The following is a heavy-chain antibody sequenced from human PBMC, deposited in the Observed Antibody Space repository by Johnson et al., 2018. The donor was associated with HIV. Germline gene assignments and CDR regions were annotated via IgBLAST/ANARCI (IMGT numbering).Heavy chain of an antibody. Sequence: MQLVESGGGLVKPGGSLRLSCVASGFTVSSNYMNWVRQAPGKGLEWVSAISGSGGSTYYADSVKGRFTISRDNSKNTLYLQMNSLGAEDTAVYYCARDRVWFGELYAFDIWGQGTMVTVSS. CDR2: ISGSGGST. D-gene: IGHD3-10*01. J-gene: IGHJ3*02. CDR1: GFTVSSNY. V-gene: IGHV3-23*04. CDR3: ARDRVWFGELYAFDI.